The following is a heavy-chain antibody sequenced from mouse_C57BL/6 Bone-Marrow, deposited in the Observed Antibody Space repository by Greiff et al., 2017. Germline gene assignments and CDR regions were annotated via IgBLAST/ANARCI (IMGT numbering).Heavy chain of an antibody. D-gene: IGHD3-3*01. J-gene: IGHJ1*03. V-gene: IGHV1-64*01. CDR2: IHPNSGST. Sequence: QVQLQQPGAELVKPGASVKLSCKASGYTFTSYWMHWVKQRPGQGLEWIGMIHPNSGSTNYNEKFKSKATLTVDKSSSTAYMQLSSLTSAYSVVYYCARAGPLVFDVWGTGTTVSVSS. CDR3: ARAGPLVFDV. CDR1: GYTFTSYW.